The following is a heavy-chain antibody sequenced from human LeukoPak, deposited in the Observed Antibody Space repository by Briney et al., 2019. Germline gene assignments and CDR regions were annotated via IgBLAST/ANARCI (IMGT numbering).Heavy chain of an antibody. V-gene: IGHV3-33*01. CDR2: IWYDGSYK. J-gene: IGHJ4*02. Sequence: PGGSLRLSCAASGFTFSTSGMHWVRQAPGKGLEWVAAIWYDGSYKYYADSVKGRFTISRDNPKNTLYLQMNSLRAEDTAVYYCARDSRGGEGYYFDYWGQGTLVTVSS. D-gene: IGHD3-16*01. CDR1: GFTFSTSG. CDR3: ARDSRGGEGYYFDY.